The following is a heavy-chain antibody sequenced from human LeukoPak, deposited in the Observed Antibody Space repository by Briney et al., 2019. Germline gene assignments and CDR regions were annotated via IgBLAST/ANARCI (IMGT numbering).Heavy chain of an antibody. Sequence: GGSLRLSCAASGFTFSSYEMNWVRQAPGKGLEWVAFIRYDGSNKYYADPVKGRFTISRDNSKNTLYLQMNSLRAEDTAVYYCAKGMGVWYFDLWGRGTLVTVSS. CDR2: IRYDGSNK. CDR1: GFTFSSYE. D-gene: IGHD1-26*01. J-gene: IGHJ2*01. CDR3: AKGMGVWYFDL. V-gene: IGHV3-30*02.